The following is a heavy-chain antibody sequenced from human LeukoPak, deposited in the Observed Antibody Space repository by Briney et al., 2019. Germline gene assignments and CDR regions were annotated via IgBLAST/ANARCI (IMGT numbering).Heavy chain of an antibody. D-gene: IGHD3-3*01. J-gene: IGHJ4*02. CDR3: VRSDDFWSGYYGY. CDR2: IYYSGST. CDR1: GGSMYNYY. Sequence: SETLSLTCTVSGGSMYNYYWSWIRQPPGKGLEWIGYIYYSGSTNYNPSLKSRVTISVDTSKNQFSLKLSSVTAADTAVYYCVRSDDFWSGYYGYWGQGTLVTVSS. V-gene: IGHV4-59*01.